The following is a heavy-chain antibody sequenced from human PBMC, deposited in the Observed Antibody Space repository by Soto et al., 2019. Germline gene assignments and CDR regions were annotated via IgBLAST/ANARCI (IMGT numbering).Heavy chain of an antibody. D-gene: IGHD7-27*01. CDR1: GFTFNIYG. CDR2: SWYDESYK. Sequence: QVHLVESGGGVVQPGRSLRLSCAASGFTFNIYGMHWVRQAPGKGLEWVAFSWYDESYKYYGDSVKGRFTISRNNSKSTLYLHMTNLRAEDTAVYYCARTNRGGFGISCQVHLEYWGQGTLVTVSS. CDR3: ARTNRGGFGISCQVHLEY. V-gene: IGHV3-33*01. J-gene: IGHJ4*02.